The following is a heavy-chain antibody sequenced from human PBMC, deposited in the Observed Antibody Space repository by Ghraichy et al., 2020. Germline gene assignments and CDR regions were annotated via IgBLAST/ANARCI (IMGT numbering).Heavy chain of an antibody. CDR2: ISGNGGNT. CDR1: GFTFSSYA. V-gene: IGHV3-23*01. D-gene: IGHD6-13*01. CDR3: AREGSWYSYYYYMDV. Sequence: GALNISCAAPGFTFSSYAMSWVRQAPGKGLEWVSVISGNGGNTYYADSVKGRFTISRDNFKNTLYLQMNSLRAEDTALYYCAREGSWYSYYYYMDVWGKGTAVTVSS. J-gene: IGHJ6*03.